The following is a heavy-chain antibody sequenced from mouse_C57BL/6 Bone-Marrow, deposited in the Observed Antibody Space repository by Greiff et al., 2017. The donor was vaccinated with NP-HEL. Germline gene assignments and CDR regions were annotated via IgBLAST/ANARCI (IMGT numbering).Heavy chain of an antibody. CDR3: AILAVHYYGSSSWYFDV. D-gene: IGHD1-1*01. J-gene: IGHJ1*03. CDR1: GYTFTSYW. CDR2: IHPSDSDT. V-gene: IGHV1-74*01. Sequence: QVHVKQPGAELVKPGASVKVSCKASGYTFTSYWMHWVKQRPGQGLEWIGRIHPSDSDTNYNQKFKGKATLTVDKSSSTAYMQLSSLTSEDSAVYYCAILAVHYYGSSSWYFDVWGTGTTVTVSS.